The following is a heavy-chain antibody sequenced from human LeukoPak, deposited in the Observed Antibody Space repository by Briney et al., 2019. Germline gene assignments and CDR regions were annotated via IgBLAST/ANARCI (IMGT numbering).Heavy chain of an antibody. D-gene: IGHD6-19*01. Sequence: PGGSLRLSCAASGFTFSSYSMNWVRQAPGKGLEWVSSISSSSSYIYYADSVKGRFTISRDNAKNSLYLQMNSPRAEDTAVSHCASSSRSWFDPWGQGTLVTVSS. CDR1: GFTFSSYS. V-gene: IGHV3-21*01. CDR2: ISSSSSYI. J-gene: IGHJ5*02. CDR3: ASSSRSWFDP.